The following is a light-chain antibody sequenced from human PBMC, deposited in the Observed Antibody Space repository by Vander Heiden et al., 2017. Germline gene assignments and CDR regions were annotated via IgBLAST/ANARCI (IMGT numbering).Light chain of an antibody. Sequence: SSELTKDPAVSVVLGHTVRITRQRDSHITSYASWSPQKPGSAPALFIYGKNTRPAGIPDRVSGRRSGNTDSLTITEAQAEDAAAYYCNSRDSSCNHYVFGTGTKVTVL. J-gene: IGLJ1*01. V-gene: IGLV3-19*01. CDR3: NSRDSSCNHYV. CDR1: SHITSY. CDR2: GKN.